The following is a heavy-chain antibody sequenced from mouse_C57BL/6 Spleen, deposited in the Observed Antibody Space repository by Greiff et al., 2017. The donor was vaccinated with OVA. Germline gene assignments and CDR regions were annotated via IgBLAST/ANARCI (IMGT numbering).Heavy chain of an antibody. CDR1: GYTFTTYP. CDR3: VRGRLSYDYPYYAMDY. Sequence: QVQLQQSGAELVKPGASVKMSCKASGYTFTTYPIEWMKQNHGKSLEWIGNFHPYNDDTKYNEKFKGKATLTVEKSSSTVYLELSRLTSDDSAVYYPVRGRLSYDYPYYAMDYWGQGTSVTVSS. D-gene: IGHD2-4*01. CDR2: FHPYNDDT. J-gene: IGHJ4*01. V-gene: IGHV1-47*01.